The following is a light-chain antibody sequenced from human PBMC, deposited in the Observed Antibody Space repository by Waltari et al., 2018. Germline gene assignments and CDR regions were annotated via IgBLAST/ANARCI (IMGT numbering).Light chain of an antibody. J-gene: IGLJ3*02. V-gene: IGLV1-40*01. Sequence: QSVLTQPPSVSGPPGPRVTISCTGSSSNIGSGYDLHWYQQLPGTAPKRLIYGNVVRPSGVPDRFSASKSGTSASLAITGLQAEDEADYYCQSYDDSLSGWVFGGGTKVTVL. CDR3: QSYDDSLSGWV. CDR1: SSNIGSGYD. CDR2: GNV.